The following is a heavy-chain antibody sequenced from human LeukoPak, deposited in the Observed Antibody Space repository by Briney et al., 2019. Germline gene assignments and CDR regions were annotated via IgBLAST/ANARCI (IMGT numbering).Heavy chain of an antibody. J-gene: IGHJ4*02. CDR1: GFIFSSYV. CDR3: ARVIEDSGSYFCDY. CDR2: ISTVSRYI. D-gene: IGHD1-26*01. V-gene: IGHV3-21*06. Sequence: GGSLRLSCAASGFIFSSYVVNWVRQAPGKGLEWVSSISTVSRYIYYADSVKGRFTISRDNAKSLLYLQMNNLRAEDTAVYYCARVIEDSGSYFCDYWGQGTLVTVSS.